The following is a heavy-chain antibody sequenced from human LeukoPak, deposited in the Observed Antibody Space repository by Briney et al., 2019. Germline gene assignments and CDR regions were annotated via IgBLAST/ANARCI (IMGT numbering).Heavy chain of an antibody. CDR1: GGSISSYY. J-gene: IGHJ4*02. CDR3: SSGSGYRIEN. Sequence: SETLSLTCTVSGGSISSYYWSWIRQPPGKGLEWIGYIHNTGGTNYNPSLKGRVTISVDTSKNQFSLKLSSVTTADTAVYHCSSGSGYRIENWGQGTLVTVSS. CDR2: IHNTGGT. D-gene: IGHD6-13*01. V-gene: IGHV4-59*01.